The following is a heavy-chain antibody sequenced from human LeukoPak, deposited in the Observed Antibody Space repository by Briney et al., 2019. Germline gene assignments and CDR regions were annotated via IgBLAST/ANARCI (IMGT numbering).Heavy chain of an antibody. D-gene: IGHD6-19*01. V-gene: IGHV5-51*01. J-gene: IGHJ3*02. Sequence: GESLKIPCKGSGYSFTSYWIGWVRQMPGKGLEWMGIIYPGDSDTRYSPSFQGQVTISADKSISTAYLQWSSLKASDTAMYYCARHQREQWLVPPGAFDIWGQGTMVTVSS. CDR3: ARHQREQWLVPPGAFDI. CDR1: GYSFTSYW. CDR2: IYPGDSDT.